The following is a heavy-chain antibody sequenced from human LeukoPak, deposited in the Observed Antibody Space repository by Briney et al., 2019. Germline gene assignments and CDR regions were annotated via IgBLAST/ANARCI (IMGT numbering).Heavy chain of an antibody. CDR3: ARQYYHSSGYYYGKIRYFDY. CDR1: GGSITSSSYY. CDR2: IYYSANT. V-gene: IGHV4-39*01. J-gene: IGHJ4*02. Sequence: PSETLSLTCTVSGGSITSSSYYWGWIRQPPGKGLEWIVCIYYSANTYYNPSLKSRVTISVDTSKNQFSLKLSSVTAADTAVYHCARQYYHSSGYYYGKIRYFDYWGQGTLVTVSS. D-gene: IGHD3-22*01.